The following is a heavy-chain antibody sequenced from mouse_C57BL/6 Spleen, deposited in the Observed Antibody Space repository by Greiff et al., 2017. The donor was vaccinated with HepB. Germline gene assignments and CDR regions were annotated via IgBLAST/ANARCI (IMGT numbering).Heavy chain of an antibody. Sequence: EVQVVESGGGLVKPGGSLKLSCAASGFTFSDYGMHWVRQAPEKGLEWVAYISSGSSTIYYADTVKGRFTISRDNAKNTLFLQMTSLRSEDTAMYYCARWGTTVVATGYYAMDYWGQGTSVTVSS. CDR2: ISSGSSTI. CDR1: GFTFSDYG. CDR3: ARWGTTVVATGYYAMDY. V-gene: IGHV5-17*01. D-gene: IGHD1-1*01. J-gene: IGHJ4*01.